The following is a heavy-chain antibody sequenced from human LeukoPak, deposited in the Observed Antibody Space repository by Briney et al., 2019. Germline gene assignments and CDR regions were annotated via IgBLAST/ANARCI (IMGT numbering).Heavy chain of an antibody. Sequence: SETLSLTCAVSGGAFSGYYWSWIRHPPGKGLEGIGGISDSVITNYSPSLRSRGAISVDTSKNQFPLNLSSVPAAHPALYYCARALVSATMVRYFDLSGRGPLVPVSS. D-gene: IGHD3-10*01. V-gene: IGHV4-34*01. CDR2: ISDSVIT. CDR3: ARALVSATMVRYFDL. J-gene: IGHJ2*01. CDR1: GGAFSGYY.